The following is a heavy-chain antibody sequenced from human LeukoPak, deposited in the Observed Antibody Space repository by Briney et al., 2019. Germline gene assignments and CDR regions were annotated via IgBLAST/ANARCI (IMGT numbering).Heavy chain of an antibody. D-gene: IGHD5-18*01. Sequence: GGSLRLSCSASGFTFSSSPMHWVRQAPGKALEYVSAISSDGYNTYYADSVKGRFTMSRDNSKNTLSLQMSSLRDEDTAVYYCVPHIHYSYQYWGRGTLVTVS. V-gene: IGHV3-64D*06. J-gene: IGHJ4*02. CDR1: GFTFSSSP. CDR3: VPHIHYSYQY. CDR2: ISSDGYNT.